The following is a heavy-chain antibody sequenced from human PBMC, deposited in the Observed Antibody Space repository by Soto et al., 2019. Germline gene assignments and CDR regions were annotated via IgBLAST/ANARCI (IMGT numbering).Heavy chain of an antibody. D-gene: IGHD6-13*01. CDR3: AKGPGYSSSWSDY. Sequence: GGSLRLSCAASGFTFSSYAMSWVRQATGKGPEWVSGLTGSGASTYYVDSVKGRFTISRDNSRNTLYLQMNSLGADDTAIYYCAKGPGYSSSWSDYWGQGT. CDR2: LTGSGAST. V-gene: IGHV3-23*01. J-gene: IGHJ4*02. CDR1: GFTFSSYA.